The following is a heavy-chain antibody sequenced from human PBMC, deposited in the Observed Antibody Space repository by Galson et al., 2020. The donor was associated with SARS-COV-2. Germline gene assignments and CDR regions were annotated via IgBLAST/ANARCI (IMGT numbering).Heavy chain of an antibody. CDR3: AKGLEWELLY. CDR2: IWYDGSNK. D-gene: IGHD1-26*01. Sequence: QLGESLKISCAASGFTFSSYGMHWVRQAPGKGLEWVAVIWYDGSNKYYADSVKGRFTISRDNSKNTLYLQMNSLRAEDTAVYYCAKGLEWELLYWGQGTLVTVSS. CDR1: GFTFSSYG. V-gene: IGHV3-33*06. J-gene: IGHJ4*02.